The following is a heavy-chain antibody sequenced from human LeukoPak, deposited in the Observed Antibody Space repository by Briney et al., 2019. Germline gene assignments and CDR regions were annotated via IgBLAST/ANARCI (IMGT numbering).Heavy chain of an antibody. V-gene: IGHV4-4*09. CDR1: GGSITNSY. CDR2: IHISGST. Sequence: SETLSLTCTVSGGSITNSYWSWIRQSPGKGLEWIGTIHISGSTYYNPSLQSRVTTSVDTSRNQFSLKLNSVTAADTAVYFCARPAVVSAFPWHFDLWGRGTLVTVSS. CDR3: ARPAVVSAFPWHFDL. D-gene: IGHD2-21*01. J-gene: IGHJ2*01.